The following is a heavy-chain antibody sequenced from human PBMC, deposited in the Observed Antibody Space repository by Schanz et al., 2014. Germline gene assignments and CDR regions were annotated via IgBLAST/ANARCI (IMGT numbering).Heavy chain of an antibody. CDR3: ARDRRNADLDY. CDR2: IKHDGSVK. D-gene: IGHD1-1*01. CDR1: GFSFSDYW. Sequence: EVQLLESGGGLVEPGGSLRLSCAASGFSFSDYWMSWVRQAPGKGPEWVANIKHDGSVKDYVDSVEGRFTISRDNAKNSLYLEMNSLRAEDTALYYCARDRRNADLDYWGQGTLVTVSS. V-gene: IGHV3-7*01. J-gene: IGHJ4*02.